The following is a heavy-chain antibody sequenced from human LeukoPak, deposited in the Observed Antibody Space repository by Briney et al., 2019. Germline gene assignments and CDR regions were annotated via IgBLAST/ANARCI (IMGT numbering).Heavy chain of an antibody. J-gene: IGHJ4*02. CDR3: ARGLGFLIDY. Sequence: ASVKVSCKPSGYTFTNYYVQWVREAPGQGVEGMGLINPSGGSANYAQNFKGRVTITRETSTRTVYMELRRPRYEETGVYYSARGLGFLIDYWGQGTLVTVSS. CDR2: INPSGGSA. D-gene: IGHD2-15*01. V-gene: IGHV1-46*01. CDR1: GYTFTNYY.